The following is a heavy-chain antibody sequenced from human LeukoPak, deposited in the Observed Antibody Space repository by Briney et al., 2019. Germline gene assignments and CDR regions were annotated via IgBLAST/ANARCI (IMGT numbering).Heavy chain of an antibody. V-gene: IGHV4-39*01. J-gene: IGHJ3*02. Sequence: SETLSLTCTVSGGSISSSSYCWGWIRQLPGKGLEWIGSICYSGSTFYNPSLKSRVTLSVDTSKNQFSLKLSSVTAADTAMYYCARHREGYCSGGRCYLDAFDIWGQGTMVTVSS. D-gene: IGHD2-15*01. CDR3: ARHREGYCSGGRCYLDAFDI. CDR2: ICYSGST. CDR1: GGSISSSSYC.